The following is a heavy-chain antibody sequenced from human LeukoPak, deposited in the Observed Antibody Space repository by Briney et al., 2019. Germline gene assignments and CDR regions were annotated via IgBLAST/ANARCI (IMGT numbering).Heavy chain of an antibody. CDR2: ISSSGSTI. CDR3: AREAGWLLSRPFDY. CDR1: GFTFSSYE. J-gene: IGHJ4*02. Sequence: GGSLRLSCAASGFTFSSYEMNWVRQAPGKGLEWVSYISSSGSTIYYADSVKGRFTISRDNAKNSLYLQMNSLRAEDTAVYCCAREAGWLLSRPFDYWGQGTLVTVSS. D-gene: IGHD3-9*01. V-gene: IGHV3-48*03.